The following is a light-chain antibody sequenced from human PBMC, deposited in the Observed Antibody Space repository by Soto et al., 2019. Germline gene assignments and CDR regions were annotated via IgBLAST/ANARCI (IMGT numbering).Light chain of an antibody. V-gene: IGKV3-11*01. CDR1: QSVSSY. J-gene: IGKJ5*01. Sequence: EIVLTQSPATLSLSPGERATPSCRASQSVSSYLAWYQQKPGQAPRLLIYDASNRATGIPARFSGSGSGTDFTLTISSLEPEDFAVYYCQQSSNSITFGQGTRLEIK. CDR2: DAS. CDR3: QQSSNSIT.